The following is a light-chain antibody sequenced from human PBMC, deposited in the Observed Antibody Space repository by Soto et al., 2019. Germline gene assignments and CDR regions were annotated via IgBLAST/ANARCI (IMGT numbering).Light chain of an antibody. J-gene: IGKJ1*01. V-gene: IGKV3-20*01. Sequence: EIVLTQSPGTLSLSPGERATLSCRASQSVDSTYLAWYQQRPGQAPRLLIYAASNRATGIPDRFSGSGSGKDFILTISRLEPEDFALYYCQQHGTSRWTFGQGTKVEIK. CDR2: AAS. CDR3: QQHGTSRWT. CDR1: QSVDSTY.